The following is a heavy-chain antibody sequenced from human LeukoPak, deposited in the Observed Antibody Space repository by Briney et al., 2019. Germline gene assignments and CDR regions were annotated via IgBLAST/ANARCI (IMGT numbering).Heavy chain of an antibody. J-gene: IGHJ4*02. CDR3: ARASPVGSGYYYFDY. Sequence: GASVKVSCKASGGTFSSYTISWVRQAPGQGLEWVGRIIPILGIANYAQKFQGRVTITADKSTSTAYMELSSLRSEDTAVYYCARASPVGSGYYYFDYWGQGTLVTVSS. CDR1: GGTFSSYT. D-gene: IGHD3-22*01. CDR2: IIPILGIA. V-gene: IGHV1-69*02.